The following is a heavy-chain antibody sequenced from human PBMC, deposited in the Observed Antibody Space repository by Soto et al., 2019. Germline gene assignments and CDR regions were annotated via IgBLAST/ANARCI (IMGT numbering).Heavy chain of an antibody. D-gene: IGHD5-18*01. Sequence: SSVKVSCKASGGTFSSYAISWVRQAPGQGLEWMGGIIPIFGTANYAQKFQGRVTITADESTSTAYMELRSLRSEDTAVYYCAREKSIVYSYGHDAFDLSGQATMFTVSS. V-gene: IGHV1-69*13. CDR1: GGTFSSYA. J-gene: IGHJ3*01. CDR2: IIPIFGTA. CDR3: AREKSIVYSYGHDAFDL.